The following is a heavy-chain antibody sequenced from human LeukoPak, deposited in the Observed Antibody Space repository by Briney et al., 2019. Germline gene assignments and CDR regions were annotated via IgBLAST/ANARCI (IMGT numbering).Heavy chain of an antibody. J-gene: IGHJ4*02. V-gene: IGHV3-21*01. D-gene: IGHD2-2*01. CDR3: ARETDSTLFDY. CDR2: ISSSSSYI. CDR1: GFTLSSYG. Sequence: PGGSLRLSCAASGFTLSSYGMNWVRQAPGKGLEWVSSISSSSSYIYYADSVKGRFTISRDNAKNSLSLQMNSLRAEDTAVYYCARETDSTLFDYWGQGTLVTVSS.